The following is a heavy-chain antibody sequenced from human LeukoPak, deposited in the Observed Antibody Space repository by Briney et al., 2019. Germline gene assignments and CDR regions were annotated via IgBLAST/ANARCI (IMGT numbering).Heavy chain of an antibody. V-gene: IGHV3-49*04. D-gene: IGHD4-17*01. CDR3: NFWEGDYGDYRDY. CDR1: GFTFGDYA. CDR2: IRSKAYGGTT. Sequence: GGSLRLSCTAPGFTFGDYAMSWVRQAPGKAPEWEGLIRSKAYGGTTEYAAPVKGRSTISRDDPKSIAYLQMNTLKTKNTTVYFCNFWEGDYGDYRDYWGQGTLVTVSS. J-gene: IGHJ4*02.